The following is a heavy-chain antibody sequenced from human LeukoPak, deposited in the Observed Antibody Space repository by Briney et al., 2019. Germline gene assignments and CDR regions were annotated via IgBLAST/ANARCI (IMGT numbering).Heavy chain of an antibody. V-gene: IGHV3-30*18. D-gene: IGHD3-22*01. J-gene: IGHJ4*02. CDR1: GFTFSSYG. Sequence: GGSLRLSCAASGFTFSSYGMHWVRQAPGKGLEWVAVISHDGSNKYYADSVKGRFTISRDNSKNTLYLQMNSLRAEDTAVYYCAKEEGITMIVVVPPRLWGQGTLVTVSS. CDR2: ISHDGSNK. CDR3: AKEEGITMIVVVPPRL.